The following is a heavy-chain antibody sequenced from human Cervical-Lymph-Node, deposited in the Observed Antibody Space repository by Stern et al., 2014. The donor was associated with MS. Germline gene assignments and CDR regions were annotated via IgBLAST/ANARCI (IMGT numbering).Heavy chain of an antibody. D-gene: IGHD3-3*01. CDR3: ARVTEFLRFFYPDY. J-gene: IGHJ4*02. Sequence: QVQLGQSGPGLVKPSQTLSLTCTVSGGSVSSGSRYWSWIRQPPGKGLEWIGYISYSGNTYYSPSLQSRLTISMDTSKNQFSLKLRSVTAADTAIYYCARVTEFLRFFYPDYWGQGTLVTVSS. CDR2: ISYSGNT. CDR1: GGSVSSGSRY. V-gene: IGHV4-31*03.